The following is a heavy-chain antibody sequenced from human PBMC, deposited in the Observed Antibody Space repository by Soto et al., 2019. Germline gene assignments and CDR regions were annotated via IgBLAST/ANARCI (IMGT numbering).Heavy chain of an antibody. CDR2: INSDGDST. Sequence: EVQLVESGGGLVQPGGSLRLSCECSGFTFSTYWMHWVRQAPGKGLVWVSRINSDGDSTRYADSVKGRFTFSRDNAKNTLYLQRNLLRAEDTAVYYCVIEGRNCNDGMDFWAQGTTVTVSS. J-gene: IGHJ6*02. CDR3: VIEGRNCNDGMDF. V-gene: IGHV3-74*01. CDR1: GFTFSTYW. D-gene: IGHD1-1*01.